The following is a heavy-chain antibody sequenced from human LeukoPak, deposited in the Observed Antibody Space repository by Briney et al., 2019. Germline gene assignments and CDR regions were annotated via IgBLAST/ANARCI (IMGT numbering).Heavy chain of an antibody. CDR1: GDSVSSNSAA. Sequence: SQTLSLTCAISGDSVSSNSAAWNWIRQSPSRGLEWLGRTYYRSRWYNDYAVSVKSRITINPDTSKNQFSLQLNSVTPEDTAVYFRSRGSGFQELFHPWGQGTLVTVSS. D-gene: IGHD5-12*01. J-gene: IGHJ5*02. CDR2: TYYRSRWYN. CDR3: SRGSGFQELFHP. V-gene: IGHV6-1*01.